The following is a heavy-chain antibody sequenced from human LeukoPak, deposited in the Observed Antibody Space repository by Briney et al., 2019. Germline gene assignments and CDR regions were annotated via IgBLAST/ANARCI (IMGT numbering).Heavy chain of an antibody. J-gene: IGHJ5*02. CDR2: ISAYNGNT. V-gene: IGHV1-18*04. CDR1: GYTFTSYG. CDR3: ARAMGELGYCSSTSCYVAHPHH. D-gene: IGHD2-2*01. Sequence: ASVKVSCKASGYTFTSYGISWVRQAPGQGLEWMGGISAYNGNTNYAQKLQGRVTMTTNTSTSTAYMQLRRLRSDDTAVYYCARAMGELGYCSSTSCYVAHPHHWGQETRVTVSS.